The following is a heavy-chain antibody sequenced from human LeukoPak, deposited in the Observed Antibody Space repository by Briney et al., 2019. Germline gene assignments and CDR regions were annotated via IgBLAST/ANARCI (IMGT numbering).Heavy chain of an antibody. D-gene: IGHD3-10*01. CDR1: GYTFTSYY. J-gene: IGHJ6*03. CDR2: INPSGGST. V-gene: IGHV1-46*01. Sequence: GASVKVSCKAPGYTFTSYYMHWVRQAPGQGLEWMGIINPSGGSTSYAQKFQGRVTMTRDMSTSTVYMELSSLRSEDTAVYYCARVVNSITMVRGVINYYYYMDVWGKGTTVTISS. CDR3: ARVVNSITMVRGVINYYYYMDV.